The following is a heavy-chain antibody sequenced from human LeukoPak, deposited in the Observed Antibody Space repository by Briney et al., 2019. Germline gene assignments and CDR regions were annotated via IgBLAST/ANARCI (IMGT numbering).Heavy chain of an antibody. V-gene: IGHV3-23*01. CDR2: ITDSGGST. CDR3: AKDRGTSLCDAFDI. J-gene: IGHJ3*02. CDR1: GFTFSTYG. Sequence: GGSLRLSCAASGFTFSTYGMSWVRQAPGKGLEWVSVITDSGGSTYYVDSVKGRFTISRDNSKNTLYLQMNSLGAEDTAVYYCAKDRGTSLCDAFDIWGQGTMVTVSS. D-gene: IGHD6-25*01.